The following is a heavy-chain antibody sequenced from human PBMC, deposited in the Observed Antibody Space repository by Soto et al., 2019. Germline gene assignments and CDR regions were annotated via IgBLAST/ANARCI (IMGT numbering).Heavy chain of an antibody. CDR2: ISYDGSNK. Sequence: PGGSLRLSCAASGFTFSSYGMHWVRQAPGKGLEWVAVISYDGSNKYYADSVKGRFTISRDNSKNTLYLQMNSLRAEDTAVFYCAKELSPPQSPITGTTYYYYYGMDVWGQGTTVTVSS. J-gene: IGHJ6*02. V-gene: IGHV3-30*18. D-gene: IGHD1-7*01. CDR3: AKELSPPQSPITGTTYYYYYGMDV. CDR1: GFTFSSYG.